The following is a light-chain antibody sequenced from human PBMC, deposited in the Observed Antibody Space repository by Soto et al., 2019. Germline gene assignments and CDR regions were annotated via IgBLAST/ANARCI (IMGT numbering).Light chain of an antibody. J-gene: IGLJ1*01. V-gene: IGLV2-14*01. CDR1: SSDVGGYNY. CDR3: SSYTSSSTPYV. Sequence: QSVLTQAASVSGSPGQSITISCTGTSSDVGGYNYVSWYQQHPGKAPKLMIYEVSNRPSGVSNRFSGSKSGNTASLTISGLQAEDEADYYCSSYTSSSTPYVFGTGTKLIVL. CDR2: EVS.